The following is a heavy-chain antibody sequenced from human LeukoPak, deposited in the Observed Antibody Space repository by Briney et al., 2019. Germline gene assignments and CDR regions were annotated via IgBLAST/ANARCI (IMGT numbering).Heavy chain of an antibody. CDR1: GITVTDYV. CDR3: AGHSSSSDGWFDP. D-gene: IGHD6-6*01. Sequence: ASVKVSCKASGITVTDYVIHWVRQAPGQGLEWMGWINPHNGGTNYAQKLQVRVTMTRDTSINTVYMELGRLTSDDTAINYCAGHSSSSDGWFDPWGQGTLVTVSS. J-gene: IGHJ5*02. CDR2: INPHNGGT. V-gene: IGHV1-2*02.